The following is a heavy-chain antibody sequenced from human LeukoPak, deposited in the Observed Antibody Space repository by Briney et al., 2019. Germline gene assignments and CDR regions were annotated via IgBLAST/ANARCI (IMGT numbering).Heavy chain of an antibody. V-gene: IGHV4-34*01. CDR3: ARAGAYYGSGSFRYYFDY. D-gene: IGHD3-10*01. J-gene: IGHJ4*02. Sequence: SETLSLTCAVYGGSFSGYYWSWIRQPPGKGLEWIGEINHSGSTNYNPSIKSRVTISVDTCKNQFSLKLSSVTAADTAVYYCARAGAYYGSGSFRYYFDYWGQGTLVTVSS. CDR1: GGSFSGYY. CDR2: INHSGST.